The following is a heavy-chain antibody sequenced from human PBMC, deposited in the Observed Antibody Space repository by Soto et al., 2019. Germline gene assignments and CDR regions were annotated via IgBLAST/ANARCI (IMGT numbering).Heavy chain of an antibody. Sequence: QVQLQQWGAGLLKPSETLSLTCAVYGGSFSGYYWSWIRQPPGKGREWIGEITHSGRTNYNPSLKSRVTISVDTSKNQFSLKLSSVTAADTAVYYCAGRGLGATDYWGQGTLVTVSS. D-gene: IGHD1-26*01. V-gene: IGHV4-34*01. J-gene: IGHJ4*02. CDR1: GGSFSGYY. CDR2: ITHSGRT. CDR3: AGRGLGATDY.